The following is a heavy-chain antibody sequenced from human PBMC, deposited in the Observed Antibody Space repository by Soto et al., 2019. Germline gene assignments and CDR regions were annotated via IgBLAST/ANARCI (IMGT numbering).Heavy chain of an antibody. CDR1: GYSFTSYW. J-gene: IGHJ3*02. Sequence: GESLKISCKGSGYSFTSYWISWVRQMPGKGLEWMGRIDPSDSYTNYSPSFQGHVTISADKSISTAYLQWSSLKASDTAMYYCARRRGSGSYPRAFDIWGQGRMVTVSS. D-gene: IGHD3-10*01. CDR3: ARRRGSGSYPRAFDI. CDR2: IDPSDSYT. V-gene: IGHV5-10-1*01.